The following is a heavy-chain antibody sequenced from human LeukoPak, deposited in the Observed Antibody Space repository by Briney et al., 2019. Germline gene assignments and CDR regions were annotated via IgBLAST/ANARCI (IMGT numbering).Heavy chain of an antibody. Sequence: GGSLRLSCAASGFTVSSNYMSWVRQAPGKGLEWVADIKDDGSKKYYVDSVKGRFTISRDNAENSLYLQMHSLRVEDTAVYYCARDVGDPVRFDYWGQGTLVTVSS. D-gene: IGHD2-21*02. CDR2: IKDDGSKK. V-gene: IGHV3-7*01. CDR1: GFTVSSNY. J-gene: IGHJ4*02. CDR3: ARDVGDPVRFDY.